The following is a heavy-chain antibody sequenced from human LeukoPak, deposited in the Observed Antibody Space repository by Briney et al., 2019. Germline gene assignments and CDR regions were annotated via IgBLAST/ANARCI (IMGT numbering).Heavy chain of an antibody. Sequence: PSETLSLTCTVSGGSISSYYWSWIRQPAGKGLEWLGRINTRGSTNYITSLKSRITLSVDTSKNQVSLRLSSVTAAETLVYYCARHGTISSESYFDYWGQGALVTVSS. V-gene: IGHV4-4*07. CDR3: ARHGTISSESYFDY. CDR1: GGSISSYY. J-gene: IGHJ4*02. CDR2: INTRGST. D-gene: IGHD1-14*01.